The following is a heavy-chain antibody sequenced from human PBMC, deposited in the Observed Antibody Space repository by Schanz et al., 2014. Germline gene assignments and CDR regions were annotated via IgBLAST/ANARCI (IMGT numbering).Heavy chain of an antibody. CDR1: GGTFSDYY. CDR3: ARDDRAYYYGMDV. Sequence: QVQLVQSGAEVKKPGSSMKVSCKASGGTFSDYYIHWVRQAPGQGLEWMGWINPNTGGTNFAQKFQGWVTVTRDTSISTVYMELSRVTYEDTAVYYCARDDRAYYYGMDVWGQGTTVTVSS. CDR2: INPNTGGT. D-gene: IGHD3-22*01. V-gene: IGHV1-2*04. J-gene: IGHJ6*02.